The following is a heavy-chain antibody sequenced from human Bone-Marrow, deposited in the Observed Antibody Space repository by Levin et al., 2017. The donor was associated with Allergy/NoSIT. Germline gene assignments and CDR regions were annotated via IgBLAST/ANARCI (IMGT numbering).Heavy chain of an antibody. J-gene: IGHJ4*02. V-gene: IGHV4-39*01. D-gene: IGHD5-12*01. CDR2: VYYNGST. CDR3: AIHGYDGTGWFLNY. CDR1: GDSIINFSYY. Sequence: SQTLSLTCSLSGDSIINFSYYWGWVRQSPGKGLEWIGSVYYNGSTYYNPSLKSRVIISVDTSKNHFSLNVNSVTAADTAVYYCAIHGYDGTGWFLNYWGQGTLVSVSS.